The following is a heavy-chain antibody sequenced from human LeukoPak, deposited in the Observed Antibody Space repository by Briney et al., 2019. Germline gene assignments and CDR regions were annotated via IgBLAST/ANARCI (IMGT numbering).Heavy chain of an antibody. CDR3: ARASRFLPDY. J-gene: IGHJ4*02. V-gene: IGHV3-21*01. CDR1: GFTFSTYS. Sequence: GGSLRLPCAASGFTFSTYSMNWVRQAPGKGLEWVSSISSSSSYISYADSVKGRFTISRDNVRNSLYLQMNSLRAEDTAVYYCARASRFLPDYWGQGTLVTVSS. CDR2: ISSSSSYI. D-gene: IGHD3-10*01.